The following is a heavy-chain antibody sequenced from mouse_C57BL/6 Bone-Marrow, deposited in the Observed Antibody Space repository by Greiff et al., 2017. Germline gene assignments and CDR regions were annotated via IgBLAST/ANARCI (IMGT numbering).Heavy chain of an antibody. Sequence: VQLQQSGAELMKPGASVKLSCKATGYTFTGYWIEWVKQRPGHGLEWIGEILPGSGSTNYNEKFKGKATFPADTSSNTAYMQLSSLTTEDSAIYYCARGGRWLLPSWFAYWGQGTLVTVSA. D-gene: IGHD2-3*01. CDR3: ARGGRWLLPSWFAY. J-gene: IGHJ3*01. CDR1: GYTFTGYW. CDR2: ILPGSGST. V-gene: IGHV1-9*01.